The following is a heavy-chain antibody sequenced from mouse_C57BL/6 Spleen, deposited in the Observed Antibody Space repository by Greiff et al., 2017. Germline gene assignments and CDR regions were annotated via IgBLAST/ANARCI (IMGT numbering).Heavy chain of an antibody. CDR2: ISYSGST. CDR3: ARDGGLRRSYAMDY. Sequence: EVQGVESGPGMVKPSQSLSLTCTVTGYSITSGYDWHWIRHFPGNKLEWMGYISYSGSTNYNPSLKSRISITHDTSKNHFFLKLNSVTTEDTATYYCARDGGLRRSYAMDYWGQGTSVTVSS. D-gene: IGHD2-4*01. V-gene: IGHV3-1*01. J-gene: IGHJ4*01. CDR1: GYSITSGYD.